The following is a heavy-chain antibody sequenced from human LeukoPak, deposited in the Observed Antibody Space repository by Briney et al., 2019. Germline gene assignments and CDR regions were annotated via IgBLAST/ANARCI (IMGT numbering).Heavy chain of an antibody. CDR2: IYSDGGT. D-gene: IGHD4-17*01. V-gene: IGHV3-53*05. CDR3: AKDSEPDYGDYGYFDY. Sequence: GGSLRLSCAVSGVAVTSHYISWVRQAPGKGLEWVSAIYSDGGTNYADSVKGRFTISRDNSKNTLYLQMNSLRAEDTAVYYCAKDSEPDYGDYGYFDYWGQGTLVTVSS. CDR1: GVAVTSHY. J-gene: IGHJ4*02.